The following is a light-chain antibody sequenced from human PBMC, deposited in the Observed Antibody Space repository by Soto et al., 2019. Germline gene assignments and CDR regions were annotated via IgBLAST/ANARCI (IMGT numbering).Light chain of an antibody. J-gene: IGKJ2*01. V-gene: IGKV3-20*01. Sequence: EIVLTQSPGTLSLSPGERATLSCRASQTVSSTYIAWYQQSPGQPPRLLIYGASSRATGIPDRCSGSGSGTDFTLTISRLEPEDFAVYFCQQYGRSPPFTFGRGTKVEIK. CDR1: QTVSSTY. CDR2: GAS. CDR3: QQYGRSPPFT.